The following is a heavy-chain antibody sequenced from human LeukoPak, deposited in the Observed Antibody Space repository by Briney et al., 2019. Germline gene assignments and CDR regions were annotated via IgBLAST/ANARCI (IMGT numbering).Heavy chain of an antibody. CDR3: ARGDSSGWDWYFDL. Sequence: GGSLRLSCSASGFTFSSYWMHWVRQAPGKGLVWVSRINGDGSSTTNADSVKGRFTISRDNAKNTLHLQMNSLRAEDTAVYYCARGDSSGWDWYFDLWGRGTLVTVSS. CDR2: INGDGSST. J-gene: IGHJ2*01. D-gene: IGHD6-19*01. CDR1: GFTFSSYW. V-gene: IGHV3-74*01.